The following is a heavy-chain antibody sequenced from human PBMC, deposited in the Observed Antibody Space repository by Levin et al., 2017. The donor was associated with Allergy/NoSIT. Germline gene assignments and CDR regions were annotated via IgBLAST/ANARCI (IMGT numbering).Heavy chain of an antibody. D-gene: IGHD3-10*01. CDR3: ARDHDGEDEYFDF. CDR1: GFTFRTFW. CDR2: IKQDGSDK. V-gene: IGHV3-7*01. J-gene: IGHJ4*02. Sequence: GGSLRLSCAASGFTFRTFWMSWVRQAPGKGPEWVANIKQDGSDKYYVDSVEGRFTVSRDNAKNSLYLQMNSLTVEDTAVYYCARDHDGEDEYFDFWGQGTLVTVSS.